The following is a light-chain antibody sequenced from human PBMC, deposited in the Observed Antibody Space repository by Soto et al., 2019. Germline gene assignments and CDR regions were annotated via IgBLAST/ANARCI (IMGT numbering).Light chain of an antibody. J-gene: IGKJ1*01. CDR2: DAS. Sequence: IVLTQSPATLSLSPGERATLSCGASQSVRSSYLAWYQQKPGLAPRLLIYDASSRATGIPDRFSGSGSGTDFTLTISRLEPEDFAVYYCQQYGSSPQTFGQGTKVEIK. CDR3: QQYGSSPQT. V-gene: IGKV3D-20*01. CDR1: QSVRSSY.